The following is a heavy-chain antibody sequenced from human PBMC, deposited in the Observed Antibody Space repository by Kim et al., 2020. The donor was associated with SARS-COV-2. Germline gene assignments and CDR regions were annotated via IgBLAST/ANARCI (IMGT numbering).Heavy chain of an antibody. D-gene: IGHD2-2*01. Sequence: SVKVSCKASGFTFSSYAISWVRQAPGQGLEWMGGIIPIFGTANYAQKFQGRVTITADESTSTAYMELSSLRSEDTAVYYCARELEPAAGTNWFDPWGERTLVTVST. J-gene: IGHJ5*02. CDR3: ARELEPAAGTNWFDP. V-gene: IGHV1-69*13. CDR1: GFTFSSYA. CDR2: IIPIFGTA.